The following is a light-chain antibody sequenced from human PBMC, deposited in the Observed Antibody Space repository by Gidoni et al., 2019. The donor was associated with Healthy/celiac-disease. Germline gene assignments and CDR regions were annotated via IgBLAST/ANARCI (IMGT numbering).Light chain of an antibody. Sequence: QSALTQPASVSGSPGQSITISCTGTSSDVGGYNYVSWYQQHPGNAPKLMIYEVSNRPSGVSNRFAGSKSGNTASLTISGLQAEDEADYYCSSYTSSRGVVFGGGTKLTVL. CDR1: SSDVGGYNY. J-gene: IGLJ2*01. CDR3: SSYTSSRGVV. CDR2: EVS. V-gene: IGLV2-14*01.